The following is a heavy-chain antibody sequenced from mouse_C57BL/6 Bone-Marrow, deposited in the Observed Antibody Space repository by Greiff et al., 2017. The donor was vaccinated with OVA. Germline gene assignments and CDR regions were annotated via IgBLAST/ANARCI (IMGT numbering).Heavy chain of an antibody. Sequence: VQLQQSGAELVRPGASVKLSCTASGFNIKDDYMHWVKQRPEQGLEWIGWIDPENGDTEYASKFQGKATITADTSSNTAYLQLSSLASEDTAVYYCTTELRRRDAMDYWGQGTSVTVSS. V-gene: IGHV14-4*01. D-gene: IGHD2-12*01. CDR3: TTELRRRDAMDY. CDR2: IDPENGDT. CDR1: GFNIKDDY. J-gene: IGHJ4*01.